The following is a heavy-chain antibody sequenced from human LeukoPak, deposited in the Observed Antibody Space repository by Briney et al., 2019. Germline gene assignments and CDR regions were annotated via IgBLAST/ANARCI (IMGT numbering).Heavy chain of an antibody. D-gene: IGHD5-18*01. V-gene: IGHV5-51*01. J-gene: IGHJ4*02. CDR2: IYPGDSGT. CDR3: ARLYTAQSPFDY. CDR1: GYTFTNYW. Sequence: GESLKISCKSSGYTFTNYWIAWVRPMPGKGLEWMGIIYPGDSGTRYSPSFQGQVTISADKSITTAYVQWNSLKAPDTAMYYCARLYTAQSPFDYWGRGTLVTVSS.